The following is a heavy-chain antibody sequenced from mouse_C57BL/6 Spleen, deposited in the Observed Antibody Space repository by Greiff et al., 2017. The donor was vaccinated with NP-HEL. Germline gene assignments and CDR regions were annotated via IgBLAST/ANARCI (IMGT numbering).Heavy chain of an antibody. CDR3: TRTYYSNSLSFDY. CDR2: IDPETGGT. J-gene: IGHJ2*01. D-gene: IGHD2-5*01. V-gene: IGHV1-15*01. CDR1: GYTFTDYE. Sequence: QVQLQQSGAELVRPGASVTLSCKASGYTFTDYEMHWVKQTPVHGLEWIGAIDPETGGTAYNQKFKGKAILTADKSSSTAYMELRSLTSEDSAVYYCTRTYYSNSLSFDYWGQGTTLTVSS.